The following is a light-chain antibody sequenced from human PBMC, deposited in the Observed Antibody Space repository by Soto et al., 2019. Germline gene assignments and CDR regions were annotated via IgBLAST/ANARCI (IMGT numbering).Light chain of an antibody. CDR1: SGHSSYA. CDR2: LNSDGSH. J-gene: IGLJ2*01. Sequence: QPVLTLSPSASASLGASVKLACTLSSGHSSYAIAWHQQQPEKGPQYLMKLNSDGSHSKGDGIPDRFSGSSSGAERYLTISSLQSEDEADYYCQTWGTGVVFGGGTKLTVL. V-gene: IGLV4-69*01. CDR3: QTWGTGVV.